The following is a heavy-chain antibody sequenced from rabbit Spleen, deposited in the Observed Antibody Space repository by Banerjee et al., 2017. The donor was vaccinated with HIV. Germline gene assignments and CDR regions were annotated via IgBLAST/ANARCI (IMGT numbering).Heavy chain of an antibody. CDR2: IDPVFGVT. CDR1: RFDFSTYY. V-gene: IGHV1S7*01. D-gene: IGHD2-1*01. Sequence: QELVESGGGLVQPGGSLKLSCKASRFDFSTYYMSWVRQAPGKGLEWIGYIDPVFGVTYYASWVNGRFSISRENTQNTVYLQLNSLTAADTATYFCVRDRANIGGDYGPYYFDLWGQGTLVTVS. J-gene: IGHJ4*01. CDR3: VRDRANIGGDYGPYYFDL.